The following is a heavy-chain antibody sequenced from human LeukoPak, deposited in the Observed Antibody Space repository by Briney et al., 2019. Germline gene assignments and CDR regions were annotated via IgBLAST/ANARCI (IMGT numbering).Heavy chain of an antibody. J-gene: IGHJ4*02. CDR2: TSGSGRNT. D-gene: IGHD3-22*01. CDR3: AKDRYYYDSGVVSAYFDS. V-gene: IGHV3-23*01. CDR1: GFTFSSYA. Sequence: PGGSLRLSCAASGFTFSSYAMSWVRQAPGKGLEWVSGTSGSGRNTDYADSVRGRFTVSRDNSRNTIYLQLSSLRAEDTAVYYCAKDRYYYDSGVVSAYFDSWGQGALVTVSS.